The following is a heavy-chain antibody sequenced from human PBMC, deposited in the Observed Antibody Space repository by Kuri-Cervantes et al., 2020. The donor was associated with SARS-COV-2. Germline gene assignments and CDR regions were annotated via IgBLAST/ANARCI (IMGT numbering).Heavy chain of an antibody. J-gene: IGHJ4*02. V-gene: IGHV1-8*01. Sequence: ASVKVSCKAPETTFPNYDINWVRQATGQGLEWMGMLKTNSGNTLYAQIFQDRVTMTRDTSTSTAYMELSSLRSEDTAVYYCARDAPSSGWTAPGSYWGQGTLVTVSS. CDR2: LKTNSGNT. CDR1: ETTFPNYD. CDR3: ARDAPSSGWTAPGSY. D-gene: IGHD6-19*01.